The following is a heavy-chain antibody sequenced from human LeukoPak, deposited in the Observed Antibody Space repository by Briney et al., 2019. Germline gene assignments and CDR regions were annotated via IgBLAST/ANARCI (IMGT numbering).Heavy chain of an antibody. CDR2: ISSSSSTI. V-gene: IGHV3-48*01. CDR3: ARGITGTG. J-gene: IGHJ4*02. Sequence: GGSLRLSCAASGFTFSSYSRNWVRQAPGKGLECVSYISSSSSTIYYADPVKGRFTISRDNAKNSLYLQMNSLRAEDTAVYYCARGITGTGWGQGTLVTVSS. CDR1: GFTFSSYS. D-gene: IGHD1-20*01.